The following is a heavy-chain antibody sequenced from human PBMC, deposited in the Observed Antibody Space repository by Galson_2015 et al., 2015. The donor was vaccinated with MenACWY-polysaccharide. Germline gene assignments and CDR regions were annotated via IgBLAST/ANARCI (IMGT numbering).Heavy chain of an antibody. Sequence: SLRLSCAASGFTFSSYAMSWVRQAPGKGLEWVSGISGSGGGTSYADSVKGRVTISRDKSKNMVYLQMNSLRAEDTAVYYCAKDFDWNDGHWGQGTLVTVSS. CDR3: AKDFDWNDGH. CDR2: ISGSGGGT. J-gene: IGHJ4*02. V-gene: IGHV3-23*01. CDR1: GFTFSSYA. D-gene: IGHD1-1*01.